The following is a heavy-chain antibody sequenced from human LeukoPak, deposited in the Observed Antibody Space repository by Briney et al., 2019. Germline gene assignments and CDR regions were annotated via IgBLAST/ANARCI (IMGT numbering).Heavy chain of an antibody. Sequence: GASVKVSRKVSGYTLTELSMHWVRQAPGKGLEWMGGFDPEDGETIYAQKFQGRVTMTEDTSTDTAYMELSSLRSEDTAVYYCARDSRARYCSSTSCYANDYYYYMDVWGKGTTVTVSS. V-gene: IGHV1-24*01. CDR1: GYTLTELS. D-gene: IGHD2-2*01. CDR3: ARDSRARYCSSTSCYANDYYYYMDV. J-gene: IGHJ6*03. CDR2: FDPEDGET.